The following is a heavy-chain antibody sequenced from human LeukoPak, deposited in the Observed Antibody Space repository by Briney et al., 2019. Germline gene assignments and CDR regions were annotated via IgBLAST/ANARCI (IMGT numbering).Heavy chain of an antibody. J-gene: IGHJ4*02. D-gene: IGHD2-15*01. V-gene: IGHV1-2*02. CDR2: INPNSGGT. Sequence: ASVKVSCKASGYTFTVYYMHWVRQAPGQGLEWVGWINPNSGGTNYAQKFQGRVTMTRDTSISTAYMELSRLRSDDTAVYYCARGSSGGSPTVYWGQGTLVTVSS. CDR1: GYTFTVYY. CDR3: ARGSSGGSPTVY.